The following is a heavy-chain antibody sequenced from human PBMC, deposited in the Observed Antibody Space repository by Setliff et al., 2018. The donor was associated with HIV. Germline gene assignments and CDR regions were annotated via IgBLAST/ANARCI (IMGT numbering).Heavy chain of an antibody. CDR2: INHSGST. J-gene: IGHJ6*03. Sequence: PSETLSLTCAVYGGSFSGYYWSWIRQPPGKGLEWIGEINHSGSTNYNPSLKSRVTISVDTSTNQFSLKLSSVTAADTAVYYCARVPPGPYYYYMDVWGKGTTVTVSS. CDR3: ARVPPGPYYYYMDV. CDR1: GGSFSGYY. V-gene: IGHV4-34*01.